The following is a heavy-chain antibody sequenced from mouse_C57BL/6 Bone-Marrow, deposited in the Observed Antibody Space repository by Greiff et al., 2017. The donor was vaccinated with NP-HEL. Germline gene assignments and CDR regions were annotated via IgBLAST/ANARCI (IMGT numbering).Heavy chain of an antibody. D-gene: IGHD4-1*01. CDR3: ARDNWDWYFDV. Sequence: EVHLVESGGGLVQSGRSLRLSCATSGFTFSDFYLAWVRPAPGKGLEWLAASRTKANDYTTEYRASVKGRFIVSRDTSQSILYLQMNALRAEDTAIYYCARDNWDWYFDVWGTGTTVTVSS. CDR1: GFTFSDFY. V-gene: IGHV7-1*01. J-gene: IGHJ1*03. CDR2: SRTKANDYTT.